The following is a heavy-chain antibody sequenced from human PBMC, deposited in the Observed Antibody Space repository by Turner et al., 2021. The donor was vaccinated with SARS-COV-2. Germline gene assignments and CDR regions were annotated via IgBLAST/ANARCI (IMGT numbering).Heavy chain of an antibody. CDR2: SYYSWGT. CDR1: GGSISSYY. V-gene: IGHV4-59*01. D-gene: IGHD6-19*01. J-gene: IGHJ4*02. Sequence: QVQLQESGLGLVKPSEPLSLPCTVSGGSISSYYWSSLRQPPGKGLEWIGYSYYSWGTKYNPSLKSRVTISVDTSKNQFSLKLSSVTAADTAVYYCGRVSSPVAGIGYWGQGTLVTVSS. CDR3: GRVSSPVAGIGY.